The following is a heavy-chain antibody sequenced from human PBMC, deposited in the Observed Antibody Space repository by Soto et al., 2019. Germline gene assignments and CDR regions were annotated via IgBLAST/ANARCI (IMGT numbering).Heavy chain of an antibody. CDR2: IYNSGRT. J-gene: IGHJ4*02. CDR1: GGSISSNIYH. Sequence: SETLSLTCTVSGGSISSNIYHWGWIRQPPGKGLEWIGRIYNSGRTYYNASLKSRVSISIDTSKNQFSLKLTSVTAADTAVYYCARHPVYATGWQIDYCGQGALVTVSS. D-gene: IGHD2-2*01. CDR3: ARHPVYATGWQIDY. V-gene: IGHV4-39*01.